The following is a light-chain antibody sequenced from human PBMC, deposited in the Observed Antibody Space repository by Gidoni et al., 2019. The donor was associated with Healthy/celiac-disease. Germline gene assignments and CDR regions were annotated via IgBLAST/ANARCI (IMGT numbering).Light chain of an antibody. J-gene: IGKJ1*01. CDR1: QGISSY. Sequence: AIRMTQSPSSLSASTGDRVTITCRASQGISSYLAWYQQKPGKAPKLLIYAASTVQSGVPSRFSGSGSGTDFTLTISCLQSEDCATYYCQQYYSYLRTFXQXTKVEIK. V-gene: IGKV1-8*01. CDR3: QQYYSYLRT. CDR2: AAS.